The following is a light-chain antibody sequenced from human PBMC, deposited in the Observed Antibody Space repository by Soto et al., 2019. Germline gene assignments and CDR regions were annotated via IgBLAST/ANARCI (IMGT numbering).Light chain of an antibody. Sequence: QSVLTQPASVSGSPGQSITISCTGTSSDVGGYNYVSWYQQHPGKAHKLMIYDVSNRPSGVSNRFSGSKSGNTASLTISGLQAEDEADYYCSSYTSSSTPYVFGTGTRSPS. CDR2: DVS. J-gene: IGLJ1*01. CDR1: SSDVGGYNY. V-gene: IGLV2-14*01. CDR3: SSYTSSSTPYV.